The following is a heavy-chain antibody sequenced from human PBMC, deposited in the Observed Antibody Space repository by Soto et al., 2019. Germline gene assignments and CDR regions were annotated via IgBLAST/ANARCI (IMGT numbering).Heavy chain of an antibody. CDR1: GFTFSSYA. J-gene: IGHJ4*02. CDR2: ISYDGSNK. V-gene: IGHV3-30-3*01. D-gene: IGHD3-10*01. Sequence: QVQLVESGGGVVQPGRSLRLSCAASGFTFSSYAMHWVRQAPGKGLEWVAVISYDGSNKYYADSVKGRFTISRDNSKNTLYLQMNSLRAEDTAVYYCARDPMGRYASGSYYFDYWGQGTLVTVSS. CDR3: ARDPMGRYASGSYYFDY.